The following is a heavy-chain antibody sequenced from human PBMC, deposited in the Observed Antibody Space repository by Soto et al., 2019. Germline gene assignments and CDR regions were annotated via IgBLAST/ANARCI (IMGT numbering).Heavy chain of an antibody. V-gene: IGHV4-39*02. Sequence: PSETLSLTCTVSGDPINNNNYYGGWIRQPPGKGLEWIGNIFYTGSTFYNPSLKSRVTITIDTSKDNFSLELSSVTAADTAVYYCARAARLRWGFGFLGQGTLVNVSS. J-gene: IGHJ4*02. CDR3: ARAARLRWGFGF. CDR1: GDPINNNNYY. CDR2: IFYTGST. D-gene: IGHD4-17*01.